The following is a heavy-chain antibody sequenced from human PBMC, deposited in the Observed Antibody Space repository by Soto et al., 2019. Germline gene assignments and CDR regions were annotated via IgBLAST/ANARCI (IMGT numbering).Heavy chain of an antibody. CDR2: IWYDGSNK. CDR1: GFTFSSYG. Sequence: SLRLSCAASGFTFSSYGMHWVRQAPGKGLEWVAVIWYDGSNKYYADSVKGRFTISRDNSKNTLYLQMNSLRAEDTAVYYCARSRVAAVNWFDPWGQGTLVTVSS. CDR3: ARSRVAAVNWFDP. D-gene: IGHD3-3*01. V-gene: IGHV3-33*01. J-gene: IGHJ5*02.